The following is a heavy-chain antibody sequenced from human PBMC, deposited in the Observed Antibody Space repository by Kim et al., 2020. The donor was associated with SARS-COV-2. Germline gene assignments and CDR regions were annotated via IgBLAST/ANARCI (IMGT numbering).Heavy chain of an antibody. CDR3: ARAPLAAAGTRVRGWFDP. J-gene: IGHJ5*02. D-gene: IGHD6-13*01. Sequence: SETLSLTCAVYGGSFSGYYWSWIRQPPGKGLGWIGEINHSGSTNYNPSLKSRVTISVDTSKNQFSLKLSSVTAADTAVYYCARAPLAAAGTRVRGWFDPWGQGTLVTVSS. CDR2: INHSGST. CDR1: GGSFSGYY. V-gene: IGHV4-34*01.